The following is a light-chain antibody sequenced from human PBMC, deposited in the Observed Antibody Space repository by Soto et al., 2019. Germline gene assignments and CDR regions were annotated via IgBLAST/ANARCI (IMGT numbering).Light chain of an antibody. Sequence: DIQMTQAPSTQPASVRDRVTITCRASQSISSWLAWYQQKPGKDPKLLIYDASSLESGVPSRFSGSGSGTEFTLTISSLQPDDFATYYCQQYNSYPLTFGGGTKVDIK. CDR3: QQYNSYPLT. CDR1: QSISSW. J-gene: IGKJ4*01. V-gene: IGKV1-5*01. CDR2: DAS.